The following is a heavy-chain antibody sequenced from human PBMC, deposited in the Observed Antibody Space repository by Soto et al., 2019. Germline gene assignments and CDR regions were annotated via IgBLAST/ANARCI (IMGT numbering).Heavy chain of an antibody. CDR3: ARDDHWSLDY. J-gene: IGHJ4*02. Sequence: GSLRLSCAASGFTFSSYSMNWVRQAPGKGLEWVSYISSSSSTIYYADSVKGRFTISRDNAKNSLYLQMNSLRAEDTAVYYCARDDHWSLDYWGQGTLVTVSS. CDR1: GFTFSSYS. CDR2: ISSSSSTI. V-gene: IGHV3-48*01.